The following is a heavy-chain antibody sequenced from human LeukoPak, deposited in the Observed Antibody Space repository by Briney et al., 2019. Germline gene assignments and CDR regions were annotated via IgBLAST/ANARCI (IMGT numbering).Heavy chain of an antibody. CDR3: ARADNRIVAVTADTYDY. V-gene: IGHV1-18*01. D-gene: IGHD2-21*02. J-gene: IGHJ4*02. CDR2: ISGYNDNT. CDR1: GYTFTSYG. Sequence: ASVKVSCKASGYTFTSYGFSWVRQAPGQGLEWMGWISGYNDNTLYAERFQGRVTMTTDTSTTTAYMELRSLRSDDTAVYFCARADNRIVAVTADTYDYWGQGTLVTVSS.